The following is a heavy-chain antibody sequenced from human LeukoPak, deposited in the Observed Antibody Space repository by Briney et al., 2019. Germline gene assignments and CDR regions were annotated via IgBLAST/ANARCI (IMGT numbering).Heavy chain of an antibody. Sequence: PGGSLRLSCAASGFTFSNYNMNWVRQAPGKGLEWVSSISFSSSSIYYADSVKGRFTISRDNAKNSLSLQMNSLRAEDTALYYCARGIAVAGDFDYWGQGALVTVSS. D-gene: IGHD6-19*01. V-gene: IGHV3-21*01. CDR3: ARGIAVAGDFDY. CDR2: ISFSSSSI. J-gene: IGHJ4*02. CDR1: GFTFSNYN.